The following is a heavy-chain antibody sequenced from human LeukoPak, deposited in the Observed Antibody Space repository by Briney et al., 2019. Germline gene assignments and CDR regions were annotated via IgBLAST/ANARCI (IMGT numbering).Heavy chain of an antibody. V-gene: IGHV4-34*01. J-gene: IGHJ4*02. CDR3: ARGPLAAAGGNFDY. CDR2: INHSGST. CDR1: VESFSGYY. D-gene: IGHD6-13*01. Sequence: AETLSLTCAVYVESFSGYYWSWMPQPPGKGLEWLGEINHSGSTKQHTPLKRRVTISVDKPKNQFSLKLGSVTAADTAVYYCARGPLAAAGGNFDYWGQGTLVTVSS.